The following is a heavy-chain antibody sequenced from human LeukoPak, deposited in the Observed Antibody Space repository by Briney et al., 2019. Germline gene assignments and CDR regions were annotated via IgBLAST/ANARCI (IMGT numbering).Heavy chain of an antibody. D-gene: IGHD1-26*01. Sequence: GGSLRLSCVVSGITFSGYSMIWVRQAPGKGLEWLSFMTTSGNTIFYAESVKDRFTISRDNAKNSLYLQMNSLRAEDTAVYYCARVGGATAVTMYFEYWGQGTLVTVTS. CDR3: ARVGGATAVTMYFEY. V-gene: IGHV3-48*01. J-gene: IGHJ4*02. CDR2: MTTSGNTI. CDR1: GITFSGYS.